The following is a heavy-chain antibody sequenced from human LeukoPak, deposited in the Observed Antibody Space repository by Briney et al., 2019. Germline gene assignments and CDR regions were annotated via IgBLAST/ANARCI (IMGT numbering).Heavy chain of an antibody. Sequence: PGGSLRLSCAASGFTFSSYAMHWVRQAPGKGLEYVSAISSNGGSTYYANSVKGGFTISRDNSKNTLYLQMGSLRAEDMAVYYCARDMGATYFDYWGQGTLVTVSS. CDR1: GFTFSSYA. D-gene: IGHD1-26*01. CDR3: ARDMGATYFDY. CDR2: ISSNGGST. V-gene: IGHV3-64*01. J-gene: IGHJ4*02.